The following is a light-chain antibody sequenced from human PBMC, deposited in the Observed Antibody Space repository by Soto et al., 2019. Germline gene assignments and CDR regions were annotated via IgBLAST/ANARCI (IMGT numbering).Light chain of an antibody. CDR1: QSVSNS. Sequence: EIVMTQSPATLSVSPGERATLSCRASQSVSNSLVWYQQKPGQAPRMLIYEASTRAPGIPARFIGSGSGTEFTLTISSLQLEDFAVYYCQHRGAFGQGTKVEVK. J-gene: IGKJ1*01. V-gene: IGKV3-15*01. CDR2: EAS. CDR3: QHRGA.